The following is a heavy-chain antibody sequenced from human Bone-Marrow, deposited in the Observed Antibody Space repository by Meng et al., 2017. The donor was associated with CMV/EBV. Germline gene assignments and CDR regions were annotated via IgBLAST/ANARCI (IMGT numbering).Heavy chain of an antibody. J-gene: IGHJ5*02. CDR3: ARVHPRLGQFRKSIATQFPP. D-gene: IGHD6-6*01. V-gene: IGHV1-46*01. CDR1: GYTFRTYY. CDR2: INPTGGKT. Sequence: ASVKVSCKTSGYTFRTYYIHWVRQVSGQGLEWMGIINPTGGKTRHAQKFQDRIIMTRDTSTSTVYMELSSLRSEDTAVYYCARVHPRLGQFRKSIATQFPPWGQGTLVTVSS.